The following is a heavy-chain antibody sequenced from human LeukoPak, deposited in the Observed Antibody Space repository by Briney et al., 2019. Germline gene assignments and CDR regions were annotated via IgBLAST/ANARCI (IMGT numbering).Heavy chain of an antibody. CDR1: GFIFSSYS. CDR3: AREAVVAANDY. D-gene: IGHD2-15*01. J-gene: IGHJ4*02. CDR2: ISSSSSTI. V-gene: IGHV3-48*01. Sequence: PGGSLRLSCAASGFIFSSYSMNWVRQAPGKGLEWVSYISSSSSTIYYADSVKGRFTISRDNAKNSLYLQMNSLRAEDTAVYYCAREAVVAANDYWGQGTLVTVSS.